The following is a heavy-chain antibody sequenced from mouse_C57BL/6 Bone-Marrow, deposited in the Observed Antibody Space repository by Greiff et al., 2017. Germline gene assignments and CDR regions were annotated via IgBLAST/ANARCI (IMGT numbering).Heavy chain of an antibody. J-gene: IGHJ2*01. V-gene: IGHV1-26*01. CDR2: INPNNGGT. Sequence: EVQLHQSGPELVKPGASVKISCKASGYTFTDYYMNWVKQSHGKSLEWIGDINPNNGGTSYNQKFKGKATLTVDKSSSTAYMGLRSLTSEDSAVYYCASSKLCYFDDWGQGATLTVSS. CDR1: GYTFTDYY. CDR3: ASSKLCYFDD.